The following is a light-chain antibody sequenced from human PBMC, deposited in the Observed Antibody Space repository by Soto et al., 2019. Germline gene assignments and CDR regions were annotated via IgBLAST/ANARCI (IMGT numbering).Light chain of an antibody. J-gene: IGKJ1*01. CDR2: GAS. V-gene: IGKV3-20*01. Sequence: EIVLTQSPGTLSLSPGERATLSCRASQSVSSNYLACYQQKPCQAPSPLIYGASSRATGIPDRFSGSGAGTDFTLTISRLESEDFAVYYCQQYGSSPWTFGQGTKVEIK. CDR1: QSVSSNY. CDR3: QQYGSSPWT.